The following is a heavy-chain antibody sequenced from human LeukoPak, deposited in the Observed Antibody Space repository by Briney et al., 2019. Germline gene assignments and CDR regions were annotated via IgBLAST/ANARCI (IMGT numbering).Heavy chain of an antibody. J-gene: IGHJ4*02. CDR1: GYSFTSYW. CDR2: IYPGDSDT. Sequence: GESLKISCQGSGYSFTSYWIGWVRPTPGKGLEWMGIIYPGDSDTRYSPSFQGQVTISADKSINTAYLQWSSVKASNTAMYYCARSLDFDYWGQGTLVTVSS. CDR3: ARSLDFDY. V-gene: IGHV5-51*01.